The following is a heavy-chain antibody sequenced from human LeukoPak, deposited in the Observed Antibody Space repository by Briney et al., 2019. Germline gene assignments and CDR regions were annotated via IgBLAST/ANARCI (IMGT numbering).Heavy chain of an antibody. CDR1: GGSFSGYY. CDR3: ARGLTT. D-gene: IGHD1/OR15-1a*01. V-gene: IGHV4-34*01. Sequence: SETLSLTCAVYGGSFSGYYWSWIRQPPGRGLEWIGEINHSGSTNYNPSLKSRVTISVDTSKNQFSLKLSSVTAADTAVYYCARGLTTWGQGTLVTVSS. J-gene: IGHJ5*02. CDR2: INHSGST.